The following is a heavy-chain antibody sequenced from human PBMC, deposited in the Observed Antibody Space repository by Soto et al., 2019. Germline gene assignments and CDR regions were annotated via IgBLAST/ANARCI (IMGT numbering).Heavy chain of an antibody. CDR3: ARHPTIARFENGLDV. CDR1: GGSVSGYY. J-gene: IGHJ6*02. CDR2: IYYTGTT. V-gene: IGHV4-59*08. D-gene: IGHD1-1*01. Sequence: VQVQESGPGLVKPSETLSLTCTVSGGSVSGYYWSWIRQPPGKGLEWIGYIYYTGTTIYSPSLDRRVTLXXDXAMXQVSLTLTSVTPADTAVYYCARHPTIARFENGLDVWGQGTMVTVSS.